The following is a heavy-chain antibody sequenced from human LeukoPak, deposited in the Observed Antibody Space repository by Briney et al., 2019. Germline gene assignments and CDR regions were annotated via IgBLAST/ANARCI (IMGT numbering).Heavy chain of an antibody. V-gene: IGHV1-8*01. D-gene: IGHD5-18*01. CDR3: ARGRPDTSVPRTYYMDV. Sequence: ASVKVSCKASGYTFTSFDIFWVRQATGQGLEWMGWMSPNSGNTGSAQKFQGRVTFTRDTSISTSSMELSSLRSEDTAIYYRARGRPDTSVPRTYYMDVWGKGTTVTVSS. CDR1: GYTFTSFD. CDR2: MSPNSGNT. J-gene: IGHJ6*03.